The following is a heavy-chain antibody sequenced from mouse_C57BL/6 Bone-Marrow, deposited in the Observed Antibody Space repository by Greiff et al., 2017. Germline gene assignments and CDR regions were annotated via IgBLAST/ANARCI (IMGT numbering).Heavy chain of an antibody. J-gene: IGHJ4*01. D-gene: IGHD1-1*01. CDR2: ISYDGSN. Sequence: EVQLQESGPGLVKPSQSLSLTCSVTGYSITSGYYWNWIRQFPGNKLEWMGYISYDGSNNYNPSLKNRISITRDTSKNQFFLKLNSVTTEDTATYYCAITTVVARAMDYWGQGTSVTVSS. V-gene: IGHV3-6*01. CDR1: GYSITSGYY. CDR3: AITTVVARAMDY.